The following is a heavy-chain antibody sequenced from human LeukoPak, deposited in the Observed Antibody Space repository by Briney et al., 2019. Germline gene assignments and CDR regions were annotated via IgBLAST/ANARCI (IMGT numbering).Heavy chain of an antibody. Sequence: SETLSLTYTVSGGSISSYYWSWIRQPPGKGLEWIGYIYYSGSTNYNPSLKSRVTISVDTSKNQFSLKLSSVTAADTAVYYRAGPGETGTTSDYWGQGTLVTVSS. D-gene: IGHD1-1*01. V-gene: IGHV4-59*01. CDR3: AGPGETGTTSDY. J-gene: IGHJ4*02. CDR2: IYYSGST. CDR1: GGSISSYY.